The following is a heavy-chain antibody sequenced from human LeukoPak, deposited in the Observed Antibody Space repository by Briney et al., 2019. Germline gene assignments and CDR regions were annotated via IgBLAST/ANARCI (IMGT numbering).Heavy chain of an antibody. J-gene: IGHJ4*02. CDR3: ARDPYYDILTGYSRLDNYYFDY. D-gene: IGHD3-9*01. CDR2: ISSSSSYI. CDR1: GFTFSSYS. V-gene: IGHV3-21*01. Sequence: GGSLRLSCAASGFTFSSYSMNWVRQAPGKGLEWVSSISSSSSYIYYADSVKGRFTISRDNAKNSLYLQMNSLRAEDTAVYYCARDPYYDILTGYSRLDNYYFDYWGQGTLVTVSS.